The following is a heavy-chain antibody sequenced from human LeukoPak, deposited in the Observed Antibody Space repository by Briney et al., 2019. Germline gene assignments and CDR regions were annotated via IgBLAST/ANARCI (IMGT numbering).Heavy chain of an antibody. Sequence: SETLSLTCTVSGGSISSYYWSWIRQPPGKGLEWIGYIYYSGSTNYNPSLKSRVTISVDTSKNQFSLKLSPVTAADTAVYYCARAPYYYDSSGYHPYYFDYWGQGTLVTVSS. CDR1: GGSISSYY. CDR2: IYYSGST. V-gene: IGHV4-59*12. D-gene: IGHD3-22*01. J-gene: IGHJ4*02. CDR3: ARAPYYYDSSGYHPYYFDY.